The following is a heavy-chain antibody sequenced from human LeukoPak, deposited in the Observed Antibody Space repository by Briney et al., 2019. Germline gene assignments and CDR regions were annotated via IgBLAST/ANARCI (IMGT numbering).Heavy chain of an antibody. J-gene: IGHJ4*02. CDR2: IYTSGST. Sequence: KPSETLSLTCTVSGGSISSYYWSWIRQPAGKGLEWIGRIYTSGSTNYNPSLKSRVTMSVDTSKNQFSLKLSSVTAADTAVYYCARGALVVPAIVGSSWYHPNYYDSRIYHYFDYWGQGTLVTVPS. CDR3: ARGALVVPAIVGSSWYHPNYYDSRIYHYFDY. V-gene: IGHV4-4*07. CDR1: GGSISSYY. D-gene: IGHD3-22*01.